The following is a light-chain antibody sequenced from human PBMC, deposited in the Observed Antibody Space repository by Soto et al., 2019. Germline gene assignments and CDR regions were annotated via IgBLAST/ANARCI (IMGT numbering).Light chain of an antibody. CDR1: NIGSKN. J-gene: IGLJ2*01. Sequence: SYELTQPLSVSVALGQTARITCGGNNIGSKNVHWYQQKPGQAPVLVIYRDSNRPSGIPERFSGSNSGNTATLTISRAQAGDEADYYCQVWDSSTAWVLFGGGTKLTVL. V-gene: IGLV3-9*01. CDR3: QVWDSSTAWVL. CDR2: RDS.